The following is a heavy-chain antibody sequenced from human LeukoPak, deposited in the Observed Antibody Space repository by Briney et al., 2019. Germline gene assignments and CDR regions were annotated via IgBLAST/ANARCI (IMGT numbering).Heavy chain of an antibody. J-gene: IGHJ6*03. CDR1: GFTFSGSA. D-gene: IGHD3-22*01. CDR2: IRSKANSYAT. CDR3: TGQYYYDSSGYYPKASAYYYYMDV. Sequence: GGSLKLSCAASGFTFSGSAMHWVRQASGKGLEWVGRIRSKANSYATAYAASVKGRFTISGDDSKNTAYLQMNSLKTEDTAVYYCTGQYYYDSSGYYPKASAYYYYMDVWGKGTTVTVSS. V-gene: IGHV3-73*01.